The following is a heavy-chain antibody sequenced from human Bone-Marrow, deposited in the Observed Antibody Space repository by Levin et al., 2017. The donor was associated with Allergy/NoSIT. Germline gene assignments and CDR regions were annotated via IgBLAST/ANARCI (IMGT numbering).Heavy chain of an antibody. V-gene: IGHV6-1*01. CDR3: VRGAKSGFDY. Sequence: SSETLSLTCAISGASVSTSSVAWNWIRQSPSRGLEWLGRTYYRSEWSNDYAVSVKSRITINPDTSRNQFSLQLNSVTPEDTAVYYCVRGAKSGFDYWGQGTLVTVSS. J-gene: IGHJ4*02. D-gene: IGHD1-26*01. CDR2: TYYRSEWSN. CDR1: GASVSTSSVA.